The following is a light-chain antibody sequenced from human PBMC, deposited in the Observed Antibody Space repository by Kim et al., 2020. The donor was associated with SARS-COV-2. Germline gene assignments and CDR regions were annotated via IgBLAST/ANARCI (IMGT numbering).Light chain of an antibody. V-gene: IGKV1-5*03. CDR2: RAS. J-gene: IGKJ2*01. CDR1: QSVSTW. CDR3: QQYYTYT. Sequence: LSASVGDRVTITCRASQSVSTWLAWYQQKPGKAPKLLVYRASNLESGVPSRFSGSGSGTEFTLTIRNLQPDDSATYHCQQYYTYTFGQGTKLEI.